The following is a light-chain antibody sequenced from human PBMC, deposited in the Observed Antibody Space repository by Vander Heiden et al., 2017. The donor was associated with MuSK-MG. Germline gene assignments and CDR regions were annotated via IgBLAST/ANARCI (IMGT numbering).Light chain of an antibody. CDR1: KLGDKY. Sequence: SYELTQTPSVSVSPGQTASITCSGDKLGDKYVSWYQQKPGQSPVLVIYQDTKRPSGSPERFSGSNSGNTATLTISGTQAMDEADYYCQAWDSSTVVFGGGTKLTVL. CDR2: QDT. V-gene: IGLV3-1*01. J-gene: IGLJ2*01. CDR3: QAWDSSTVV.